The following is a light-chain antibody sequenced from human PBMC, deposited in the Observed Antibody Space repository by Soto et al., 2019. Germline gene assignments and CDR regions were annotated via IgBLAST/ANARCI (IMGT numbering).Light chain of an antibody. CDR3: QVWDSSSDHSYV. CDR2: YDS. Sequence: SYELTQPPSVSVAPGKTARITCGGNNMGSKSVHGYQQKPGQAPVLVIYYDSDRPSGIPERFSGSKSGNTATLTISRVEAGDEADYYCQVWDSSSDHSYVFGTGTKLTVL. CDR1: NMGSKS. J-gene: IGLJ1*01. V-gene: IGLV3-21*04.